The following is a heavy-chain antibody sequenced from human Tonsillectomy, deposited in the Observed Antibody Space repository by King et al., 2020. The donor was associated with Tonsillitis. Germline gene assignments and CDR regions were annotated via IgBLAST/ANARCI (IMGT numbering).Heavy chain of an antibody. CDR3: AKVLDSSGYYYIDY. D-gene: IGHD3-22*01. CDR1: GFTFSSYG. J-gene: IGHJ4*02. CDR2: ISYDGSNK. Sequence: VQLVESGGGVVQPGRSLRLSCAASGFTFSSYGMHWVRQAPGKGLEWVAVISYDGSNKYYADSVKGRFTISRDNSKNTLYLQMNSLRDEDTAVYYCAKVLDSSGYYYIDYWGQGTLVTVSS. V-gene: IGHV3-30*18.